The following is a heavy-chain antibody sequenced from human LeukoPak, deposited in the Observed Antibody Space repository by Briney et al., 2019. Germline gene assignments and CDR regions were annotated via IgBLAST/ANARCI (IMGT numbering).Heavy chain of an antibody. CDR2: INPSGGST. Sequence: ASVKVSCKASGYTFTSHYMHWVRQAPGQGLEWMGIINPSGGSTSYAQKFQGRVTMTRDTSTSTVYMELSSLRSEDTAVYYCAGVDLWSGYYYWGQGTLVTVSS. CDR1: GYTFTSHY. J-gene: IGHJ4*02. D-gene: IGHD3-3*01. CDR3: AGVDLWSGYYY. V-gene: IGHV1-46*03.